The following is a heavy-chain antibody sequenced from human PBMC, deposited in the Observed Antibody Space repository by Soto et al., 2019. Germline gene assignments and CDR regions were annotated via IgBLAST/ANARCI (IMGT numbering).Heavy chain of an antibody. Sequence: GGSLRLTCAASGFTFSSYAMSWVRQAPGKGLEWVSAISGSGGSTYYADSVKGRFTISRDNSKNTLYLQMNSLRAEDTAVYYCAKAFLAGTPPRNFDYWGQGTLVTVSS. CDR1: GFTFSSYA. J-gene: IGHJ4*02. CDR2: ISGSGGST. CDR3: AKAFLAGTPPRNFDY. D-gene: IGHD6-19*01. V-gene: IGHV3-23*01.